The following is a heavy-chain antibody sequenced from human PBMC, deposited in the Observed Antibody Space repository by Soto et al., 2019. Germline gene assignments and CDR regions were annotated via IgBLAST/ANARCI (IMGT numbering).Heavy chain of an antibody. CDR3: TGGLPLDP. Sequence: GGSLRLSCAASGFTFSHAWMSWVRQAPGKGLEWVGRIKSKTDGGKTDYAAPVKGRFTISRDDSKNTLYLQMNSLKTEDTAVYYCTGGLPLDPWGQGTLVTVSS. D-gene: IGHD1-26*01. CDR1: GFTFSHAW. CDR2: IKSKTDGGKT. J-gene: IGHJ5*02. V-gene: IGHV3-15*01.